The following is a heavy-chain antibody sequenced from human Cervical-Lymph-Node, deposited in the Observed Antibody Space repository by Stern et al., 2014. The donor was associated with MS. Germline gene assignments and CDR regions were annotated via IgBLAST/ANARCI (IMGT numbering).Heavy chain of an antibody. D-gene: IGHD3-22*01. V-gene: IGHV4-38-2*02. J-gene: IGHJ4*02. CDR3: ARAYYYDSSGHYFDY. Sequence: QLQLQESGPGLVKPSETLSLTCTVSGYSISSGYYWGWIRQPPGKGLEWIGSIYHSGSTYYNPSLKSRVTISVDTSKNPFSLKLSSVTAADTAVYYCARAYYYDSSGHYFDYWGQGTLVTVSS. CDR1: GYSISSGYY. CDR2: IYHSGST.